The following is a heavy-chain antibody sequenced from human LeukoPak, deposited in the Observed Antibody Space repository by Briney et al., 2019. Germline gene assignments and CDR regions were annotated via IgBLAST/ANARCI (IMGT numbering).Heavy chain of an antibody. Sequence: PGGSLRLSCAVSGFTVSSDYMGWVRQAPGKGLEWVSYIGSSSSIIYYADSVKGRFTISRDNAKNSLYLQMNSLRAEDTAVYYCATWLSSSSDAFDIWGQGTMVTVSS. V-gene: IGHV3-48*01. CDR2: IGSSSSII. CDR3: ATWLSSSSDAFDI. D-gene: IGHD6-13*01. J-gene: IGHJ3*02. CDR1: GFTVSSDY.